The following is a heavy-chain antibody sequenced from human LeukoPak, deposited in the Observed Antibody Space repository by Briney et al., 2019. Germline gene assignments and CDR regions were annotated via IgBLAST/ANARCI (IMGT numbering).Heavy chain of an antibody. CDR2: ISSSGRNI. Sequence: GGSLRLSCGASGFXFSNYELNWVRQAPGTGLEWVSYISSSGRNIYYADSVKGRFTISRDNAKNSLYLQMNSLRAEDTAVYYCARDLVQLWSKDFWGQGTLVTVSS. D-gene: IGHD5-18*01. J-gene: IGHJ4*02. V-gene: IGHV3-48*03. CDR1: GFXFSNYE. CDR3: ARDLVQLWSKDF.